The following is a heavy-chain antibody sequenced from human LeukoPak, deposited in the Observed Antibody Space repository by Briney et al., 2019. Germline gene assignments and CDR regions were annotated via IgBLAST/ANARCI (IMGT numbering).Heavy chain of an antibody. CDR3: ARDWGVSARPGYMDV. J-gene: IGHJ6*03. D-gene: IGHD6-6*01. V-gene: IGHV3-23*01. CDR1: GFSFSSYA. Sequence: TGGSLRLSCAASGFSFSSYAMSWVRQAPGKGLEWVSGISGSDGSTYYADSVKGRFTISRDNSKSTLYLHMNSLRVEDTAVYYCARDWGVSARPGYMDVWGKGTTVTVSS. CDR2: ISGSDGST.